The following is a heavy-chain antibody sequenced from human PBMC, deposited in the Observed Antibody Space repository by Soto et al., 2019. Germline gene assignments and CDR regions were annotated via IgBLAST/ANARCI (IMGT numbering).Heavy chain of an antibody. Sequence: GGSLRLSCAASGFTFSSYAMHWARQAPGKGLVWVSRINSDGSSTSYADSVKGRFTISRDNAKNTLYLQMNSLRAEDTAVYYCVRTSLVVAAATREDYWGQGTLVTVSS. D-gene: IGHD2-15*01. V-gene: IGHV3-74*01. J-gene: IGHJ4*02. CDR1: GFTFSSYA. CDR2: INSDGSST. CDR3: VRTSLVVAAATREDY.